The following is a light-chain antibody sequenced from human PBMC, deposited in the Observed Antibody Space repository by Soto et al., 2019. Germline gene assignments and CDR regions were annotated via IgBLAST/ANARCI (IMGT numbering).Light chain of an antibody. Sequence: DIQMTQSPSTLSASVGDAVTITCRASQSINSWLAWYHQKPGKAPKLLIYDASSLQSGVPSRFSGVGSGTEFALTINSLQPDYFGIYYCQQYNSYSWTFGQGTKGEI. CDR2: DAS. CDR3: QQYNSYSWT. V-gene: IGKV1-5*01. CDR1: QSINSW. J-gene: IGKJ1*01.